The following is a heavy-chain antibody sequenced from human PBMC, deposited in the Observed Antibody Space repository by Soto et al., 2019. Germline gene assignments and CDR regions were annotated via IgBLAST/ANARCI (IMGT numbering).Heavy chain of an antibody. CDR1: GFTFSSYA. D-gene: IGHD6-19*01. CDR3: ARDMRAVAGHYYYYGMDV. CDR2: ISYDGSNK. J-gene: IGHJ6*02. V-gene: IGHV3-30-3*01. Sequence: QVQLVESGGGVVQPGRSLRLSCAASGFTFSSYAMHWVRQAPGKGLEWVAVISYDGSNKYYADSVKGRFTISRDNSKNTXXLQMNSLRAEDTAVYYCARDMRAVAGHYYYYGMDVWGQGTTVTVSS.